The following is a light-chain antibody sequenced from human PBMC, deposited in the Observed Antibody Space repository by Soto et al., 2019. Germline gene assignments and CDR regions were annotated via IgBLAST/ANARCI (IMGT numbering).Light chain of an antibody. V-gene: IGKV3-20*01. J-gene: IGKJ1*01. CDR2: GAS. CDR1: QSVSSSY. Sequence: DIVLTQSPGTLSLSPGERATLSCRASQSVSSSYLAWYQQKPGQAPRLLIYGASSRATGIPDRFSGSGSGTDFTLTISILEPEDFAVYYCQQYGRTFGQGTKVEIK. CDR3: QQYGRT.